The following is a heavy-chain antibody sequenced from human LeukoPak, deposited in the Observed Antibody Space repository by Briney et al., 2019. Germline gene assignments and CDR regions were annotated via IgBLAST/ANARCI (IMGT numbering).Heavy chain of an antibody. V-gene: IGHV3-21*01. J-gene: IGHJ4*02. Sequence: GGSLRLSCAASGFTFSSYSMNWVRQAPGKGLEWVSSISSSSYIYYADSVKGRFTISRDNAKNSLYLQMNSLRAEDTAVYYCARQGPMVHGFDYWGQGTLVTVSS. CDR2: ISSSSYI. CDR3: ARQGPMVHGFDY. D-gene: IGHD3-10*01. CDR1: GFTFSSYS.